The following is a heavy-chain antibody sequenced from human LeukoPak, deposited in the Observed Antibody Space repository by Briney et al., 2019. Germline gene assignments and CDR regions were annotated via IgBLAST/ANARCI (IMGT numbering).Heavy chain of an antibody. CDR2: IYYSGST. CDR1: GGSISSSNYN. J-gene: IGHJ6*03. V-gene: IGHV4-61*01. CDR3: ARETPIAAAGMSAFLHYYYYMDV. D-gene: IGHD6-13*01. Sequence: PSETLSLTCTVSGGSISSSNYNWAWIRQPPGKGLEWIGYIYYSGSTNYNPSLKSRVTISVDTSKNQFSLKLSSVTAADTAVYYCARETPIAAAGMSAFLHYYYYMDVWGKGTTVTVSS.